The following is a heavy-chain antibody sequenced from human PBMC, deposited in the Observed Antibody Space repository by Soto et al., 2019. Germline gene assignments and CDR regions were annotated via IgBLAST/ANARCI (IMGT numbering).Heavy chain of an antibody. V-gene: IGHV3-23*01. D-gene: IGHD6-19*01. J-gene: IGHJ4*02. CDR1: GFTFSSYA. CDR3: AKPGYLEQWLVWGYFDC. CDR2: ISGSGGST. Sequence: LRLSCAASGFTFSSYAMSWVRQAPGKGLEWVSAISGSGGSTYYADSVKGRFTISRDNSKNTLYLQMNSLRAEDTAVYYCAKPGYLEQWLVWGYFDCWGQGTLVTVST.